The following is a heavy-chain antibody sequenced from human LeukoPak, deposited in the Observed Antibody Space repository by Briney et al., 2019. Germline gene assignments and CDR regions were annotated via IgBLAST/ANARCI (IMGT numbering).Heavy chain of an antibody. V-gene: IGHV1-2*04. Sequence: ASVKVSCKASGYTFTGYYMHWVRQAPGQGLEWMGWINPNGGGTNYAQKFQGWVTMTRDTSISTAYMELSRLRSDDTAVYYCARERAPYCSSTSCYPHYYYGMDVWGQGTTVTVSS. CDR2: INPNGGGT. J-gene: IGHJ6*02. D-gene: IGHD2-2*01. CDR1: GYTFTGYY. CDR3: ARERAPYCSSTSCYPHYYYGMDV.